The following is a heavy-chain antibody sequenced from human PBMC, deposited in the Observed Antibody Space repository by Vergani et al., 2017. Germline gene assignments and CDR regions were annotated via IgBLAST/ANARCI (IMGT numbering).Heavy chain of an antibody. V-gene: IGHV3-11*01. Sequence: QVQLVESGGGLVKPGGSLRLSCAASGFTFSDYYMSWIRQAPGKGLEWVSYITSSGSTIYYADSVKGRFTISRDNAKNSLYLQMNTLRGEDTAVYYCAKDLRHYSSSPTGFDYWGQGTLVTVSS. J-gene: IGHJ4*02. D-gene: IGHD6-6*01. CDR1: GFTFSDYY. CDR2: ITSSGSTI. CDR3: AKDLRHYSSSPTGFDY.